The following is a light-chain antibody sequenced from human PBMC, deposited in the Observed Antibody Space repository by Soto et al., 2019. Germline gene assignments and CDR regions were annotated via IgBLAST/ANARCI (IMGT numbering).Light chain of an antibody. V-gene: IGLV1-44*01. CDR1: SSNIGSNT. CDR3: AVWDDSLSAYV. CDR2: SHN. Sequence: VLTHPPSASGTPGQRVTISCSGSSSNIGSNTVNWYQQLPGTAPKLLIYSHNQRPSGVPDRFFGSKSGTSASLAISGLQSEDEADYYCAVWDDSLSAYVFGTGTKVTVL. J-gene: IGLJ1*01.